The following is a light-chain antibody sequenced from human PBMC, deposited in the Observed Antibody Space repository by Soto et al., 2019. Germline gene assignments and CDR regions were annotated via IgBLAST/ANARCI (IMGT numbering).Light chain of an antibody. V-gene: IGKV1-33*01. CDR1: QTISNY. J-gene: IGKJ5*01. Sequence: DIQMSEDRPALYECGARRAPIPYRASQTISNYLNWYQQKPGRAPQXLIYAASSLQSGVQSRFSGRGSGTDSTFTIRSLQPEDIATYYCKQYSHLITCGQGTRLEIK. CDR2: AAS. CDR3: KQYSHLIT.